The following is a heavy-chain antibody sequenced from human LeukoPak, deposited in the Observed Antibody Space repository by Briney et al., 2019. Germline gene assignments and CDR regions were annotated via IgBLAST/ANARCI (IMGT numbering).Heavy chain of an antibody. CDR2: IYPSGST. V-gene: IGHV4-61*02. J-gene: IGHJ4*02. CDR3: ARARPNDFWSSFDS. CDR1: GGSISSGTYY. Sequence: PSETLSLTCTVSGGSISSGTYYWSWIRQHPGKGLEWIGRIYPSGSTNYNPSLKSRVTISIVTSKNQFSLRLNSVTAADTAVYYCARARPNDFWSSFDSWGQGTLVTVSS. D-gene: IGHD3-3*01.